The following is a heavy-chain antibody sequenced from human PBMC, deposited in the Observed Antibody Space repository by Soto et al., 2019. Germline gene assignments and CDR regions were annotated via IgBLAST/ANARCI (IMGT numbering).Heavy chain of an antibody. V-gene: IGHV2-5*02. CDR3: ARALGSWGAYYFAS. D-gene: IGHD3-16*01. J-gene: IGHJ4*02. Sequence: QITLKESGPTLVKPTQTLTLTCTVSGFSLNTYGVGVGWIRQPPGKALEWLALIYWDDDKRYSPSLKSRLTITKDTSKNQVVLTMTNMDPVDTVTYYCARALGSWGAYYFASWGQGTLVTVYS. CDR1: GFSLNTYGVG. CDR2: IYWDDDK.